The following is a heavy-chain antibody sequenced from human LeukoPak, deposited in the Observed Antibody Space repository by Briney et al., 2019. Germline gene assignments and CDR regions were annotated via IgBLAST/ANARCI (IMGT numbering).Heavy chain of an antibody. CDR3: ARGRGLIGTSRFDP. J-gene: IGHJ5*02. Sequence: ASVKVSCKTSGYTFSNSGLHWVRQARGQSLEWMGWINAGNGNTKYSQKFQDRLTITRDTSASTVYMELNSLKSEDTAMYYCARGRGLIGTSRFDPWGQGTLVIVSS. CDR2: INAGNGNT. D-gene: IGHD3-10*01. V-gene: IGHV1-3*01. CDR1: GYTFSNSG.